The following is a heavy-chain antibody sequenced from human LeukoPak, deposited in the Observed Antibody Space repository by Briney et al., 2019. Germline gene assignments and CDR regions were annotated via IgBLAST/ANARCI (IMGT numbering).Heavy chain of an antibody. V-gene: IGHV3-23*01. CDR3: AKRSLSGTWYFDL. Sequence: GGSLRLSCAASGFTYSRYAMSWVRQAPGKGLEWVSSISDNGAGTFYADSVKGRFTISSDNSDKTLYLQMNSLRAEDTAVYYCAKRSLSGTWYFDLWGRGTLVIVSS. J-gene: IGHJ2*01. D-gene: IGHD3-3*01. CDR1: GFTYSRYA. CDR2: ISDNGAGT.